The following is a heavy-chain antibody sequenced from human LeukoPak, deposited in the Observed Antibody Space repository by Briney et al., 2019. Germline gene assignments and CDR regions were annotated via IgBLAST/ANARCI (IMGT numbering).Heavy chain of an antibody. CDR1: GDSVSSNSAA. CDR3: ARDKAMMGVWFDP. J-gene: IGHJ5*02. Sequence: SQTLSLTCAISGDSVSSNSAAWNRIRQSPSRGLEWLGRTYYRSKWYNDYAVSAKSRITINPDTSKNQFSLQLNSVTPEDTAVYYCARDKAMMGVWFDPWGQGTLVTVSS. V-gene: IGHV6-1*01. D-gene: IGHD3-16*01. CDR2: TYYRSKWYN.